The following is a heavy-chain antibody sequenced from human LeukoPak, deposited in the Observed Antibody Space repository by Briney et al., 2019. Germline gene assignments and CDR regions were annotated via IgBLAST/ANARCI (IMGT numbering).Heavy chain of an antibody. CDR3: ARVNCSSTSCPSRYYYHGMDV. D-gene: IGHD2-2*01. CDR2: IYPGDSDT. CDR1: GYSFTSYW. Sequence: GESLKISCKGSGYSFTSYWIGWVRQMPGKGLEWMGIIYPGDSDTRYSPSFQGQVTISADKSISTAYLQWSSLKASDTAMYYCARVNCSSTSCPSRYYYHGMDVWGQGTTVTVSS. J-gene: IGHJ6*02. V-gene: IGHV5-51*01.